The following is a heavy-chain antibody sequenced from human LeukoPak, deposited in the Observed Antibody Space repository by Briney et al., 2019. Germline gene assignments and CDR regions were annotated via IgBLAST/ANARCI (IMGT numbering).Heavy chain of an antibody. J-gene: IGHJ5*02. V-gene: IGHV1-69*05. D-gene: IGHD1-26*01. CDR3: ARELVGATGRAYTWFDP. CDR2: IIPIFGTA. CDR1: GGTFSSYA. Sequence: GASGKVSGKASGGTFSSYAISWVRQAPGQGLEWRGGIIPIFGTANYAKKFQDRVTITTHDSTSTPYMELSSLRSEDTAVYYCARELVGATGRAYTWFDPWGQGTLVTVSS.